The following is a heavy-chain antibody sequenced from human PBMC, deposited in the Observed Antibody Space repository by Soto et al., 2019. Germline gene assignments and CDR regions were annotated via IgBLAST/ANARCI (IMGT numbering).Heavy chain of an antibody. J-gene: IGHJ4*02. CDR3: AKYMAAPIYFDY. V-gene: IGHV3-23*01. Sequence: PWGSLLLSCASSGFTFINYGMSWVRQAPGKGLEWVSTISGSGVTTYYADSVKGRFTISRDNSKNTLYLQMNSLRAEDTAEYYCAKYMAAPIYFDYWGQGAMVTVSS. D-gene: IGHD5-12*01. CDR2: ISGSGVTT. CDR1: GFTFINYG.